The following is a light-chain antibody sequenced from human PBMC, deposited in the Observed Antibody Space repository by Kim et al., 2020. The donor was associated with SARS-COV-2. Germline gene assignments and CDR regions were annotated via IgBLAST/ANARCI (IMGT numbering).Light chain of an antibody. V-gene: IGLV2-14*03. CDR3: SSFTTTYTYV. CDR2: DVN. J-gene: IGLJ1*01. CDR1: SSDVGGYNY. Sequence: GQSITMSCTGTSSDVGGYNYVSCYPQHPGKAPKLLIYDVNKRPSGVSNRFTGSKSGNTASLSISGLQAQDESDYYCSSFTTTYTYVFGTGPKVTVL.